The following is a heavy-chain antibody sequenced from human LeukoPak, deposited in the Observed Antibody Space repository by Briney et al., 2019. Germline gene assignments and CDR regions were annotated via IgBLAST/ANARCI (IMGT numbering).Heavy chain of an antibody. V-gene: IGHV1-2*02. D-gene: IGHD3-9*01. CDR3: ARDRYYDILTGYRGNWFDP. CDR1: GYTFTGYY. Sequence: ASVKVSCKASGYTFTGYYMHWVRQAPGQGLEWMGWINPNSGGTNHAQKFQGRVTMTRDTSISTAYMELSRLRSDDTAVYYCARDRYYDILTGYRGNWFDPWGQGTLVTVSS. J-gene: IGHJ5*02. CDR2: INPNSGGT.